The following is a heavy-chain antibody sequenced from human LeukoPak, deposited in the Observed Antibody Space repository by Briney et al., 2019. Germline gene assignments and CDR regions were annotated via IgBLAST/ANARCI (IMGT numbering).Heavy chain of an antibody. CDR1: GGSISSYY. CDR3: ARVESSSRAFDI. V-gene: IGHV4-59*12. CDR2: IYHSGST. Sequence: PSETLSLTCTVSGGSISSYYCSWIRQPPGKGLEWIGYIYHSGSTYYNPSLKSRVTISVDRSKNQFSLKLSSVTAADTAVYYCARVESSSRAFDIWGQGTMVTVSS. D-gene: IGHD2-2*01. J-gene: IGHJ3*02.